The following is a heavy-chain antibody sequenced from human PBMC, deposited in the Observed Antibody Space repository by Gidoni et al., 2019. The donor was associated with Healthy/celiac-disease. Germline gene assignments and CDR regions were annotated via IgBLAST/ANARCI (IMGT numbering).Heavy chain of an antibody. CDR3: ARLDDYVWGSTPTGWFDP. CDR1: GGSISSYY. D-gene: IGHD3-16*01. Sequence: QVQLQESGPGLVKPSETLSLTCPVSGGSISSYYLSWSRQPPGKGLEWIGYIDYSGSTNYNPSLKSRVTIAVDTSKNQFSLQLSSVTAADTAVYYCARLDDYVWGSTPTGWFDPWGQGTLVTVSS. V-gene: IGHV4-59*08. J-gene: IGHJ5*02. CDR2: IDYSGST.